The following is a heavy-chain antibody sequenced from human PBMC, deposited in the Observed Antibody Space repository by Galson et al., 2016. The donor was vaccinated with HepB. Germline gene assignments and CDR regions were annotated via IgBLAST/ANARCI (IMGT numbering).Heavy chain of an antibody. CDR2: IYYSGRT. J-gene: IGHJ4*02. CDR1: RGSISNKFYY. Sequence: SETLSLTCTVSRGSISNKFYYWGWIRQSPGKGLEWIGNIYYSGRTFYNPPLKSRVTISVDTSKNQFPLQVTSVTAADTAVYYCARAYLYDGGPYSLLESLIGRYYFDYWGQGTPVTVSS. V-gene: IGHV4-39*01. D-gene: IGHD3-3*01. CDR3: ARAYLYDGGPYSLLESLIGRYYFDY.